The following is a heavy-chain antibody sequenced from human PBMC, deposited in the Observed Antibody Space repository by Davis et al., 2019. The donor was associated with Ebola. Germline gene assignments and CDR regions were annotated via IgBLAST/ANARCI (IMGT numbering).Heavy chain of an antibody. D-gene: IGHD4-11*01. V-gene: IGHV3-30*03. CDR3: ATQGGYSNGGYFGF. CDR2: ISYDGSNK. J-gene: IGHJ4*02. CDR1: GFTFSSYG. Sequence: GESLKISCAASGFTFSSYGMHWVRQAPGKGLEWVAVISYDGSNKYYADSVKGRFTISRDDAKDTLFLQMNSLTTEDTAVYYCATQGGYSNGGYFGFWGQGTLVTVSS.